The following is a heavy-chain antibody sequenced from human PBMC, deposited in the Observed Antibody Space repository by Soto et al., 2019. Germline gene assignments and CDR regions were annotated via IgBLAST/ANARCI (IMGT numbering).Heavy chain of an antibody. D-gene: IGHD6-13*01. J-gene: IGHJ2*01. CDR1: GFTFSDYA. Sequence: EVQLLESGGGLVQPGGSLRLSCAASGFTFSDYAMSWVRQAPGKGLEWVSSISGSGGSTYYTDSVKGRFTISRDKSRNPGDLQMSTLRAEDTALYYGAKKGSSNWYGYDRDLWGRGTLVTVSS. CDR3: AKKGSSNWYGYDRDL. V-gene: IGHV3-23*01. CDR2: ISGSGGST.